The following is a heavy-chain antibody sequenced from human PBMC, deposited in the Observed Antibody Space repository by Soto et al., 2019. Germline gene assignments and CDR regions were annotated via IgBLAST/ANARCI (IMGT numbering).Heavy chain of an antibody. V-gene: IGHV3-23*01. CDR3: ATWSTRWAYYFDY. CDR1: GFTFSNYA. CDR2: ISGSGTNT. J-gene: IGHJ4*02. D-gene: IGHD1-1*01. Sequence: EVQLLESGGGLVQPAGSLRLSCAASGFTFSNYAVTWVSQAPGKGLEWVSGISGSGTNTYYADSVKGRFTVSRDNSKHTLYLQMNSLRAEDTAVYYCATWSTRWAYYFDYWGQGTLVTVSS.